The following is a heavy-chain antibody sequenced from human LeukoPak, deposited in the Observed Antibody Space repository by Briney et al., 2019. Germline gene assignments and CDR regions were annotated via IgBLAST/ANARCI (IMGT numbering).Heavy chain of an antibody. J-gene: IGHJ4*02. CDR3: ARVPYYYGSASFSY. D-gene: IGHD3-10*01. V-gene: IGHV4-4*02. CDR1: GFTFSSYW. CDR2: IYYSGST. Sequence: GSLRLSCAASGFTFSSYWMSWVRQAPGKGLEGIGPIYYSGSTYYSPSLKGRVTISIDTSKNHCSLKLTSVTAADTAVYYCARVPYYYGSASFSYWGQGTLVTVSS.